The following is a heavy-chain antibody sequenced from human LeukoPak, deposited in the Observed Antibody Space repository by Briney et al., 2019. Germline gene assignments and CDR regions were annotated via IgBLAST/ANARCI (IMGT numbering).Heavy chain of an antibody. CDR2: IYYSGST. CDR1: GGSISSSSYY. V-gene: IGHV4-39*01. Sequence: SETLSLTCTVSGGSISSSSYYWGWIRQPPGKGLEWIGSIYYSGSTYYNPSLKSRVTISVDTSKNQFSLKLSSVTAADTAVYYCARRTYYYDSSGYKGAFDIWGQGTMVTVSS. J-gene: IGHJ3*02. D-gene: IGHD3-22*01. CDR3: ARRTYYYDSSGYKGAFDI.